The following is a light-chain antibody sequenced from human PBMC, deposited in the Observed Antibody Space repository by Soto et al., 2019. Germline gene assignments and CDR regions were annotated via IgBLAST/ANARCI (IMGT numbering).Light chain of an antibody. J-gene: IGKJ1*01. Sequence: DIQMTQSPSSLFASLGDRVTVTCRASQTINNFLNWYHHKPGQAPKLLIYGASSLQSGVPSRFSGGGSGTSLNLTVHIVLREHFGIFFCQQSHSSTRTFGQGTTV. V-gene: IGKV1-39*01. CDR1: QTINNF. CDR3: QQSHSSTRT. CDR2: GAS.